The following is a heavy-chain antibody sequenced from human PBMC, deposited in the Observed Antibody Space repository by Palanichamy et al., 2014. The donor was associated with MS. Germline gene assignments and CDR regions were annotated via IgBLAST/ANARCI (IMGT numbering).Heavy chain of an antibody. CDR3: AKGHGRLAVAGTDY. Sequence: QVQLVESGGGVVQPGRSLRLSCAASGFTFGSYGMHWVRQAPGKGLEWVAVISYDGSNKYYADPVKGRFTISRDNSKNTLYLQMNSLRAEDTAVYYCAKGHGRLAVAGTDYWGQGTLVTVSS. CDR1: GFTFGSYG. D-gene: IGHD6-19*01. V-gene: IGHV3-30*18. CDR2: ISYDGSNK. J-gene: IGHJ4*02.